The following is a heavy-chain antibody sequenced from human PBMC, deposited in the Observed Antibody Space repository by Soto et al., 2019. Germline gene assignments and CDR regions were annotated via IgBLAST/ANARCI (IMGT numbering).Heavy chain of an antibody. Sequence: QVQLVQSGAEVKKPGASVKVSCKTSGYTFAAYYIHWIRQAPGQGLEWMGWINPTSGGTVYAQNFHDRVTMTRYTSISTAYMELRRLNSDDTAVYYCARDPDYGDYWGYFFESWGQGTPVTVSS. CDR1: GYTFAAYY. CDR3: ARDPDYGDYWGYFFES. D-gene: IGHD4-17*01. V-gene: IGHV1-2*02. CDR2: INPTSGGT. J-gene: IGHJ4*02.